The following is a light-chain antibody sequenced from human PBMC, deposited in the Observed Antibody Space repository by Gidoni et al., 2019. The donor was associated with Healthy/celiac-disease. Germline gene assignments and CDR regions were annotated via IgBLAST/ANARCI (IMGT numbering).Light chain of an antibody. CDR3: QQRSNWPIT. Sequence: EIVLTQSPATLSLSPGERATLSCRASQSVSSYLAWYQQNPGQAPRLLIYDASNRSTGIPARFSGSGSGTDFTLTISSLEPEDFAVDYCQQRSNWPITFGQGTRLEIK. CDR2: DAS. J-gene: IGKJ5*01. V-gene: IGKV3-11*01. CDR1: QSVSSY.